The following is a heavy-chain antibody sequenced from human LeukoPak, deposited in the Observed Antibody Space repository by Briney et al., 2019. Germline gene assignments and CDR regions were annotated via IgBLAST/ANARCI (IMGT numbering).Heavy chain of an antibody. J-gene: IGHJ5*02. D-gene: IGHD1-26*01. Sequence: SETLSLTSTVSGGSISSHYWSWIRQPPGKGLEWIGYIYYSGSTNYNPSLKSRVTISVDTSKNQFSLKLSSVTAADTAVYYCARERERVGFDPWGQGTLVTVSS. CDR1: GGSISSHY. CDR3: ARERERVGFDP. V-gene: IGHV4-59*11. CDR2: IYYSGST.